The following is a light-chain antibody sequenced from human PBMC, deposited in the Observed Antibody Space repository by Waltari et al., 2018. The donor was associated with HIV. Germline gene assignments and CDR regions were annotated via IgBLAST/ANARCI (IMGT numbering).Light chain of an antibody. CDR2: KDN. CDR3: ATWDDILSGYL. CDR1: NSNIGRNF. J-gene: IGLJ1*01. Sequence: QSVPTQPPSASGTPGQRVAISCSGSNSNIGRNFVYWYQQLPGTAPNLLIYKDNQRPSGVPERFSASKSGSSSSLAISGLRSEDEAEYYCATWDDILSGYLFGTGTKVTVL. V-gene: IGLV1-47*01.